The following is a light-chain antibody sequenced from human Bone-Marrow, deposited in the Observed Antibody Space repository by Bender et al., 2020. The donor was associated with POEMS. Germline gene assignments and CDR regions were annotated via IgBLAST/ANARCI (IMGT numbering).Light chain of an antibody. CDR1: STDVGRYNY. CDR2: DVI. Sequence: QSTLTQPASVSGSPGQSITISFAGVSTDVGRYNYVSWYQQHPGKAPILIIFDVINRPSGISHRFSGSKSGNTASLTISGLQPEDEAHYFCSTYTGRSPPYVFGTGTQVTVL. J-gene: IGLJ1*01. CDR3: STYTGRSPPYV. V-gene: IGLV2-14*03.